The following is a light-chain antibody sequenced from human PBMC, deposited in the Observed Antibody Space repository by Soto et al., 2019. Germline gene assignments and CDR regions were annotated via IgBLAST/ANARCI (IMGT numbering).Light chain of an antibody. Sequence: QSVLTRPPSATGSPGDAGTISCTGTSSDVGGYDYVSWYQQHPGKAPKLMIYEVSKRPSGVPDRFSGSKSGNTASLTVSGLQAEDEADYYCSLYAGSNNFVFGTGTKVTVL. V-gene: IGLV2-8*01. J-gene: IGLJ1*01. CDR1: SSDVGGYDY. CDR3: SLYAGSNNFV. CDR2: EVS.